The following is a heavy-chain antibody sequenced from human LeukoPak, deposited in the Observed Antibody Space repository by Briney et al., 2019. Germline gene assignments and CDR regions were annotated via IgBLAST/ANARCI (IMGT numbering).Heavy chain of an antibody. CDR1: GFTFSDYY. D-gene: IGHD3-3*01. J-gene: IGHJ4*02. Sequence: GGSLRLSCATSGFTFSDYYMSWIRQAPGKGLEWISFINSYSNTIYYADSVKGRFTISRDNSKNTLYLQMNSLRAEDTAVYYCARGSSFWSGYPFDYWGQGTLVTVSS. CDR2: INSYSNTI. V-gene: IGHV3-11*04. CDR3: ARGSSFWSGYPFDY.